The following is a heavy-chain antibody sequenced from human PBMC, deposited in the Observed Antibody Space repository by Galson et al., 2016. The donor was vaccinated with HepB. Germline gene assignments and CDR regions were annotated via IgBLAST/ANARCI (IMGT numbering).Heavy chain of an antibody. V-gene: IGHV3-15*01. Sequence: CLRLSCAASGFTFSRAWMNWVRQAPGKGLEWVGRIKSYTDGGTTEYAAPMKGRFTFSRDESNNRLYLQMNSLKTEDTAVYYFTTSSTRGYTYGPSAYWGRGTLVAVSS. CDR2: IKSYTDGGTT. J-gene: IGHJ4*02. D-gene: IGHD5-18*01. CDR3: TTSSTRGYTYGPSAY. CDR1: GFTFSRAW.